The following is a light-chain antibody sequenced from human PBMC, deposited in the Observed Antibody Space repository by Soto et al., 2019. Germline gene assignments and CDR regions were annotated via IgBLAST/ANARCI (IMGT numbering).Light chain of an antibody. J-gene: IGLJ2*01. CDR2: EVN. CDR3: TSYAASNNLGV. Sequence: QSALTQPPSASGSPGHSVTISCTGTSTDVGDYNFVSWYQHHPGKAPKLMIYEVNKRPSGVPDRFSGSKSGNTASLTVSGLQADDEDDYYCTSYAASNNLGVFGGGTKLTVL. V-gene: IGLV2-8*01. CDR1: STDVGDYNF.